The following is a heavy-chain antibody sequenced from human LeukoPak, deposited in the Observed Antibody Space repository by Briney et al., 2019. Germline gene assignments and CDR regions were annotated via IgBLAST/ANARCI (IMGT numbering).Heavy chain of an antibody. D-gene: IGHD2-8*02. V-gene: IGHV3-64*01. CDR1: GFTFSTYA. CDR2: ISSIGGTT. CDR3: ARAPGTGHDGLDI. J-gene: IGHJ3*02. Sequence: GGSLRLSCAASGFTFSTYALHWVRQVPGKGLEYVSAISSIGGTTYYANSVKGRFTISRDNSKNTLYLQMNSLRAEDTAVYYCARAPGTGHDGLDIWGQGTTVTVSS.